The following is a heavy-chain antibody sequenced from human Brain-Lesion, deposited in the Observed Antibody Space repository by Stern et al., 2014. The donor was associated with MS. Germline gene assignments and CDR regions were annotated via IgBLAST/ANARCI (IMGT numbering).Heavy chain of an antibody. Sequence: QMQLVQSGAEVKKPGASVKVSCKTSGYIFTGYYIHWVRQAPGQGLEWMAWINPNTGGTKYAQKFQGRVTMSRDTSISTAYVELGSLTSDDTAVYYCARDQRGITIFGVVTDYYYLGMDVWGQGTTVTVSS. V-gene: IGHV1-2*02. CDR1: GYIFTGYY. CDR2: INPNTGGT. J-gene: IGHJ6*02. CDR3: ARDQRGITIFGVVTDYYYLGMDV. D-gene: IGHD3-3*01.